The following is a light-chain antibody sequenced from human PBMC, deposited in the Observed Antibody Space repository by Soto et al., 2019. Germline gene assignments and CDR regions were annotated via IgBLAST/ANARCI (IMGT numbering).Light chain of an antibody. V-gene: IGLV2-8*01. Sequence: QSALTQPPSASGSPGQSVTISCTGTSSDVGGYNYVSWYQQYPGRAPKLIIYEVTKRPSGVPDRFSGSKSGNTASLTVSGLQAEDEADYCCSSYAASNNFYFVFGGGTKLTVL. CDR2: EVT. J-gene: IGLJ3*02. CDR1: SSDVGGYNY. CDR3: SSYAASNNFYFV.